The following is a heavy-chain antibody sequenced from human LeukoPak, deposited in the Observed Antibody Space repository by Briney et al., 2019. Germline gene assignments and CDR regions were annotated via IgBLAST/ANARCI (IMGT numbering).Heavy chain of an antibody. D-gene: IGHD6-19*01. Sequence: GASVKVSCKASRNIFSGYYMHWMRQAPGQGLEWMGWTNINSGDSTYARNFQGRVTMTRDRSISTAYMELSDLKSGDTAVYYCSTLNGTGGWAFDYWGQGTLVIVSS. V-gene: IGHV1-2*02. CDR3: STLNGTGGWAFDY. J-gene: IGHJ4*02. CDR2: TNINSGDS. CDR1: RNIFSGYY.